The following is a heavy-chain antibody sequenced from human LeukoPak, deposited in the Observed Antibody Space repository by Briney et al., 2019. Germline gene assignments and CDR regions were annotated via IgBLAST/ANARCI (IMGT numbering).Heavy chain of an antibody. CDR2: IYYSGST. CDR3: ARGWGGYNWGDFDY. J-gene: IGHJ4*02. CDR1: GGSISSYY. V-gene: IGHV4-59*01. D-gene: IGHD5-24*01. Sequence: SETLSLTCTVSGGSISSYYWSWIRQPPGKGLEWIGYIYYSGSTNYNPSLKSRVTISVDTSKNQFSLKLSSVTAADTAVYYCARGWGGYNWGDFDYWGQGTRVTVSS.